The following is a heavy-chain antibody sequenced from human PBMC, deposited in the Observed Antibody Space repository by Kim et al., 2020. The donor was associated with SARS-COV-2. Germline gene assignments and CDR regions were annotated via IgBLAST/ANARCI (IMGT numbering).Heavy chain of an antibody. J-gene: IGHJ4*02. V-gene: IGHV1-8*01. CDR2: VNPHSGNS. CDR1: GYTFTSYD. D-gene: IGHD6-19*01. Sequence: ASVKVSCRTSGYTFTSYDINWARQATGQGPEWMGWVNPHSGNSGYAQKFQGRLKMTTNTAINTAYMELSSLRSDDTAVYYCATGPSGWYDFWGQGTLVTVPS. CDR3: ATGPSGWYDF.